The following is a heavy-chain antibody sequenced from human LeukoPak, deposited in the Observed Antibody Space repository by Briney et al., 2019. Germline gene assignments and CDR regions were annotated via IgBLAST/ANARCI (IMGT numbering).Heavy chain of an antibody. CDR3: ASADYGDYFYSY. D-gene: IGHD4-17*01. Sequence: SQTLSLTCAVSGGSISSGGYSWSWIRQPPGKGLEWIGYIYYSGSTYYNPSLKSRVTISVDTSKSQFSLKLSSVTAADTAVYYCASADYGDYFYSYWGQGTLVTVSS. CDR2: IYYSGST. CDR1: GGSISSGGYS. J-gene: IGHJ4*02. V-gene: IGHV4-30-4*07.